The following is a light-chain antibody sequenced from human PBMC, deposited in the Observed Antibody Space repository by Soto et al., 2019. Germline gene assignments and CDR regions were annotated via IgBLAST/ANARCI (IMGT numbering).Light chain of an antibody. Sequence: DIVMTQSPLSLPVTPGEPASISCRSSQSLLHSDGYNYLDWFLQRPGQSPQLLIYLGSSRASGVPDRFRGSGSGTDFTLKISRVEAEDVGVYYCMQPLQPPLTFGGGTKVDIK. J-gene: IGKJ4*01. CDR3: MQPLQPPLT. CDR2: LGS. V-gene: IGKV2-28*01. CDR1: QSLLHSDGYNY.